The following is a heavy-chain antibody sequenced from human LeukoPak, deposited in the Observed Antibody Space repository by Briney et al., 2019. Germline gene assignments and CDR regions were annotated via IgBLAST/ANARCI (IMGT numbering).Heavy chain of an antibody. CDR2: IRGTVDNT. D-gene: IGHD3-9*01. CDR3: AKASTRDTGYYFDS. V-gene: IGHV3-23*01. CDR1: GFTFSNYA. J-gene: IGHJ4*02. Sequence: PGGSLRLSSAASGFTFSNYAMGWVRQAPGKGLEWVSSIRGTVDNTHYADAVKGRFTISRDISKNTLYLQMNSLRAEDTARYYCAKASTRDTGYYFDSWGQGTLVTVSS.